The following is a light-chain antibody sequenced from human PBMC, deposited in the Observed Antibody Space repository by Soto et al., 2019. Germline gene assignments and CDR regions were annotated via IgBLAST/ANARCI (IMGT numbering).Light chain of an antibody. CDR2: SNN. J-gene: IGLJ3*02. CDR3: SAWDDSLNGWV. Sequence: QAVVTQPPSASGTPGQRVTISCSGSSANIGSNTVNWYQQFPGTAPKLLIYSNNQRPSGVPDRFSGSKSGTSASLAISGLQSEDEADYSCSAWDDSLNGWVFGGGTKLTVL. V-gene: IGLV1-44*01. CDR1: SANIGSNT.